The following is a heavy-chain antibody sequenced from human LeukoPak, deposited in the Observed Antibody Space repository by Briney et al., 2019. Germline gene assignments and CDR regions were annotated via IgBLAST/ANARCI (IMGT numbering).Heavy chain of an antibody. D-gene: IGHD3-22*01. CDR1: GGSISSYY. J-gene: IGHJ4*02. V-gene: IGHV4-59*01. CDR3: ARAGGGVYYDSSYFFDY. Sequence: SETLSLTCTVSGGSISSYYWNWIRQPPGKGLEWIGYIYYSGSPNYNPSLKSRVTISVDTSKNQFSLKLSSVTAADTAVYYCARAGGGVYYDSSYFFDYWGQGTLVTVSS. CDR2: IYYSGSP.